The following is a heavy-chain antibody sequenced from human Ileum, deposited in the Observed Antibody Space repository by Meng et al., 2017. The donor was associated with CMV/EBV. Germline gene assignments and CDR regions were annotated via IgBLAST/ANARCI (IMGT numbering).Heavy chain of an antibody. CDR2: IDNDGSRT. D-gene: IGHD1-26*01. CDR1: GFTFSSYW. Sequence: ASGFTFSSYWMHWVRQAPGKGLVWVSRIDNDGSRTTYADSVKGRFTISRDNAKNTLYLQMNSLRADDTAVYFCARGLGSGSYGLGYWGQGTLVTVSS. CDR3: ARGLGSGSYGLGY. J-gene: IGHJ4*02. V-gene: IGHV3-74*01.